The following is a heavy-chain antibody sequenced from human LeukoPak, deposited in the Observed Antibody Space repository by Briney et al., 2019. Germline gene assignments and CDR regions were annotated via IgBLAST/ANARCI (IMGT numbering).Heavy chain of an antibody. J-gene: IGHJ4*02. Sequence: SETLSLTCSVSGGSISGYYWSWIRQPPGKGLEWIGYFYYTGYTNYNPSLKSRVAISVDTSKNQFSLYLTSVTAADTAVYYCARESYGIDSWGQGTLVSVSS. CDR1: GGSISGYY. V-gene: IGHV4-59*01. CDR2: FYYTGYT. D-gene: IGHD5-18*01. CDR3: ARESYGIDS.